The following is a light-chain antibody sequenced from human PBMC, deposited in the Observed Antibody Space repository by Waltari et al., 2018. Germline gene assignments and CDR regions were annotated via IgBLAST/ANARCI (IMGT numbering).Light chain of an antibody. CDR3: CSYAGRGTYV. V-gene: IGLV2-23*02. CDR1: TSDVGCYDL. CDR2: EVF. Sequence: QSALTQPASVSGTPGQSIIISCTGTTSDVGCYDLASCYQQHPGEAPKLLICEVFKRPPDISSRFSGSKSGSTASLTISGLQPEDEADYYCCSYAGRGTYVFGSGTKVTVL. J-gene: IGLJ1*01.